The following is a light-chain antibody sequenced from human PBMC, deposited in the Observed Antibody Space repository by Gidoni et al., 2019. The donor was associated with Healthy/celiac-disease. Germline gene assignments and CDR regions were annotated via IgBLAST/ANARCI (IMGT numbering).Light chain of an antibody. J-gene: IGKJ5*01. Sequence: EIVLTQSPGTLSLSPGERATLSCRASQSVSSSYLAWYQQKPGHAPRLLIYGASRRATGIPDRFSGSGSGTDFTLTSSRLDPEDFAVYYCQQYGSSVITFGQGTRLEIK. CDR2: GAS. V-gene: IGKV3-20*01. CDR3: QQYGSSVIT. CDR1: QSVSSSY.